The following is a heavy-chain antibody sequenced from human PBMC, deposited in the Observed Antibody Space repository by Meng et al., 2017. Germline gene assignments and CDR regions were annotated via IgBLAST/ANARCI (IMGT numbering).Heavy chain of an antibody. Sequence: QGQLVQSGAGVKQPGASVQVSCNASAHTLSSDGFAWVRQAPGQGLEWMGWINAYNGYTDYAQKFLGRVTLTTDTSTNTGYMELRSLTSDDTAVYYCATRGNPYLDCWGQGTLVTVSS. CDR1: AHTLSSDG. J-gene: IGHJ4*02. V-gene: IGHV1-18*01. CDR3: ATRGNPYLDC. CDR2: INAYNGYT.